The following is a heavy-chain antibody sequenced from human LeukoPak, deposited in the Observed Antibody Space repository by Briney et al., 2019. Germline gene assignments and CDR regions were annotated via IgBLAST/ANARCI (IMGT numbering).Heavy chain of an antibody. J-gene: IGHJ4*02. V-gene: IGHV3-30*04. CDR3: ARPDDSESFYRAKHY. CDR2: ISNDGNNK. D-gene: IGHD3-10*01. CDR1: GFSFNTYP. Sequence: GGSLRLSCAASGFSFNTYPMHWVRQAPGKGLEWVAVISNDGNNKYYADSVKGRFTISRDNSNNTLSLQMNGLRVEDTAVYYCARPDDSESFYRAKHYWGRGTLVTVS.